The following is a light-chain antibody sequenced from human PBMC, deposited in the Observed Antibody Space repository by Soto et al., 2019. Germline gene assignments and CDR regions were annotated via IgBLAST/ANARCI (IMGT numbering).Light chain of an antibody. V-gene: IGLV1-47*01. J-gene: IGLJ2*01. CDR2: RSN. CDR1: TSNIGSNS. Sequence: QAVVTQPPSASGTPGQSITISCSGSTSNIGSNSVFWYQHLPGTAPKLLIYRSNQRASGVPDRFSGSKSGTSASLAISGLRSEDEADYYCAAWDDSLSGQVFGGGTKVTVL. CDR3: AAWDDSLSGQV.